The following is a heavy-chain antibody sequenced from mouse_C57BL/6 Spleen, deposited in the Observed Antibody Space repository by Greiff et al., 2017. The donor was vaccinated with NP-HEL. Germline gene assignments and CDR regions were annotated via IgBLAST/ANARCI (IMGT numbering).Heavy chain of an antibody. CDR1: GYTFTSYW. Sequence: QVQLQHPGAELVKPGASVKMSCKASGYTFTSYWITWVKQRPGQGLEWIGDIYPGSGSTNYNEKFKSKATLTVDTSSSTAYMQLSSLTSEDSAVYYCARDLNYYGLDYWGQGTTLTVSS. D-gene: IGHD1-2*01. CDR2: IYPGSGST. V-gene: IGHV1-55*01. J-gene: IGHJ2*01. CDR3: ARDLNYYGLDY.